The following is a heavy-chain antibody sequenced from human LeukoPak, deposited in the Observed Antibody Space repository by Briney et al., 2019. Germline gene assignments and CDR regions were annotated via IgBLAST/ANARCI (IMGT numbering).Heavy chain of an antibody. CDR1: GFTFSSYA. V-gene: IGHV3-23*01. D-gene: IGHD3-22*01. J-gene: IGHJ4*02. CDR3: AKGVSHDPLGPYYYDSSGYLDY. Sequence: GGSLRLSCAASGFTFSSYAMSWVRQAPGKGLEWVSAISGSGGSTYYADSVKGRFTISRDNSKNTLYLQMNSLRAEDTAVYYCAKGVSHDPLGPYYYDSSGYLDYWGQGTLVTVSS. CDR2: ISGSGGST.